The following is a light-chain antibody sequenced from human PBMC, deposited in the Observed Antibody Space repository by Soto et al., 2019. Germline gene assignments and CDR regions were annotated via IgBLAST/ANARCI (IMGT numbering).Light chain of an antibody. Sequence: DIQMTQSPSTLSASVGDRFNITFRASQSISSWLAWYQQKPGKAPKLLIYKASSLESGVPSRFSGSGSGTEFTLTISSLQPDDFATYYCQRYNSYWTFGQGTKVDIK. CDR2: KAS. V-gene: IGKV1-5*03. J-gene: IGKJ1*01. CDR1: QSISSW. CDR3: QRYNSYWT.